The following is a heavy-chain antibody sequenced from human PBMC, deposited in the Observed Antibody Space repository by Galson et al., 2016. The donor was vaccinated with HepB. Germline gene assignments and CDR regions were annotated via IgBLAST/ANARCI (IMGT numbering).Heavy chain of an antibody. CDR2: TYYSGSS. CDR3: ARGLVPYQLPGYHYYVMDV. V-gene: IGHV4-59*01. CDR1: GDSFRNYY. D-gene: IGHD5-24*01. Sequence: SETLSLTCTVSGDSFRNYYWNWIRQSPGKGLEWIAFTYYSGSSRYNPSLESRVTTSVETSKSQFSLRLSSVTAADTAVYYCARGLVPYQLPGYHYYVMDVWGPGITVTVSS. J-gene: IGHJ6*02.